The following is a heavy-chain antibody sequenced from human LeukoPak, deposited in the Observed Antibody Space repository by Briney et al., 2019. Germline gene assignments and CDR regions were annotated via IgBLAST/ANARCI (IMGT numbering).Heavy chain of an antibody. CDR1: GFTLGSYV. CDR3: AKDLCSGGSCYGEYYYYGMDV. CDR2: ITGSGGNT. D-gene: IGHD2-15*01. V-gene: IGHV3-23*01. Sequence: GGSLRLSCAASGFTLGSYVMSWVRQSPGKGLEWVSGITGSGGNTYYADSVEGRFTISRDKSKNTLYLQMNSLRAEDTAVFYCAKDLCSGGSCYGEYYYYGMDVWGKGTTVTVSS. J-gene: IGHJ6*04.